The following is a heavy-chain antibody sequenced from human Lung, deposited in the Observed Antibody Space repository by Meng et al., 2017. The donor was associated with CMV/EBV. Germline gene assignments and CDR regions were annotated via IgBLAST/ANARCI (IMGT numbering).Heavy chain of an antibody. J-gene: IGHJ3*02. CDR1: EFTFSSYG. Sequence: GGSLRLXCAASEFTFSSYGMNWVRQAPGKGLEWVSYISSSGTTIYYADSVKGRFTISRDNAKNSLYLQMNSLRAEDTAVYYCAREIYHYDSSGYYYPTSNAFDIWGQGXMVTVSS. V-gene: IGHV3-48*03. D-gene: IGHD3-22*01. CDR3: AREIYHYDSSGYYYPTSNAFDI. CDR2: ISSSGTTI.